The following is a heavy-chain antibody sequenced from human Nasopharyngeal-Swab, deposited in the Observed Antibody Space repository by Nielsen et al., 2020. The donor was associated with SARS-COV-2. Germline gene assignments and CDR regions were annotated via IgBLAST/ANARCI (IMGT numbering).Heavy chain of an antibody. Sequence: GESLKISCAASGFTFSGYGIHWVRQAPGKGLEWVAVTSSDGSENYYADSLKGRFTISRDNSKNTLYLQMDSLRAEDTAVYYCARAAVKYEYLTGYSWPYHYYGMDVWGQGTTVTVSS. J-gene: IGHJ6*02. V-gene: IGHV3-30*03. CDR2: TSSDGSEN. CDR1: GFTFSGYG. D-gene: IGHD3-9*01. CDR3: ARAAVKYEYLTGYSWPYHYYGMDV.